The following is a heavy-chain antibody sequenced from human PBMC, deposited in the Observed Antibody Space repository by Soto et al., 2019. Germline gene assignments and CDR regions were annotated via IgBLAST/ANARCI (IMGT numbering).Heavy chain of an antibody. Sequence: QVQLVQSGAEVKKPGASVKVSCKASGYTFTSYDINWVRRATGQGLGWMGWMNPNSGNTGYAQKFQGRVTMTRNTSISTAYMELSSLRSEDTAVYYCATFRYDFWSGYHADWGQGTLVTVSS. CDR2: MNPNSGNT. V-gene: IGHV1-8*01. J-gene: IGHJ4*02. D-gene: IGHD3-3*01. CDR1: GYTFTSYD. CDR3: ATFRYDFWSGYHAD.